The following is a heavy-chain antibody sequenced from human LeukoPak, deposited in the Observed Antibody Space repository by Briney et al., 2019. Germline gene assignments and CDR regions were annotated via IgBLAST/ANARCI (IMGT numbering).Heavy chain of an antibody. Sequence: GGPLRLSCAASGFTFSDSWMHWVRQGPGKGPEWLSRTSKDGSDTVYADSAKGRLTASRDNARNTVYLELTNLRPDDTALYYCARGGYSGSYYRFSWGRGTLVTVAS. CDR3: ARGGYSGSYYRFS. CDR1: GFTFSDSW. V-gene: IGHV3-74*01. J-gene: IGHJ4*02. CDR2: TSKDGSDT. D-gene: IGHD6-6*01.